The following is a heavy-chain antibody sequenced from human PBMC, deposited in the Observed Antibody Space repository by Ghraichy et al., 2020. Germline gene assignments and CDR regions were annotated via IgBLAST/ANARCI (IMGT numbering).Heavy chain of an antibody. J-gene: IGHJ3*02. CDR3: AREGSQSGTFDI. CDR1: GGSISSGGYY. V-gene: IGHV4-31*03. D-gene: IGHD6-25*01. Sequence: SETLSLTCTVSGGSISSGGYYWSWIRQHPGKGLEWIGYIYYSGSTYYNPSLKSRVTISVDTSKNQFSLKLSSVTAADTAVYYCAREGSQSGTFDIWGQGTMVTVSS. CDR2: IYYSGST.